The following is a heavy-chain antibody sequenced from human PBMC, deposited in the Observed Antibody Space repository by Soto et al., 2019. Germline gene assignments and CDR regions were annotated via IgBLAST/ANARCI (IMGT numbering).Heavy chain of an antibody. J-gene: IGHJ4*02. Sequence: GGSLRLSCAAAGFTFNTYAMTWVRQAPGKGLEWVSAISGSGGTTYYADSVKGRVTISRDNSKNTLFLEMNSLRADDTAVYYCAKGLVGGILDYFDHWGQGTPVTVSS. CDR3: AKGLVGGILDYFDH. CDR2: ISGSGGTT. CDR1: GFTFNTYA. V-gene: IGHV3-23*01. D-gene: IGHD6-19*01.